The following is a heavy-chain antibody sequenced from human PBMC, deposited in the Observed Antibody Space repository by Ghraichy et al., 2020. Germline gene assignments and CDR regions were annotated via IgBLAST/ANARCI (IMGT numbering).Heavy chain of an antibody. D-gene: IGHD2-15*01. Sequence: ASVKVSCKASGYTLTDYYIHWVRQAPGQGLEWMGWINPNNGGTNYAQKFQGRVTMTRDTSISTAYMELSSLISDDTVVYYCARGCSGGTCYWVHWGQGTLVTVSS. CDR1: GYTLTDYY. CDR2: INPNNGGT. CDR3: ARGCSGGTCYWVH. J-gene: IGHJ4*02. V-gene: IGHV1-2*02.